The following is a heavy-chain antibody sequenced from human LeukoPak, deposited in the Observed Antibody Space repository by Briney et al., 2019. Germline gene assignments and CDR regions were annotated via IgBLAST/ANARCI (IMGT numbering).Heavy chain of an antibody. CDR2: IGTAGDT. V-gene: IGHV3-13*04. D-gene: IGHD5-18*01. Sequence: GGSLRLSCAASGFTFSSYDMHWVRQATGKGLEWVSAIGTAGDTYYPGSVKGRFTISRENAKNSLYLQMNSLRAGDTAVYYCARGSGTAMLDYWGQGTTVTVSS. CDR3: ARGSGTAMLDY. CDR1: GFTFSSYD. J-gene: IGHJ4*03.